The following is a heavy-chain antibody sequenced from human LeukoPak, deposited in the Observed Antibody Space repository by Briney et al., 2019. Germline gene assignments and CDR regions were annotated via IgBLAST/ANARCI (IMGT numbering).Heavy chain of an antibody. Sequence: SETLSLTCAVYGGSFSGYYWSWIRQPPGKGPGRIGGINHSGSTNYNPSLKSRVTISVDTSKNQFSLKLSSVTAADTAVYYCARVQELGYCSSTSCYLRWFDPWGQGTLVTVSS. V-gene: IGHV4-34*01. CDR1: GGSFSGYY. CDR3: ARVQELGYCSSTSCYLRWFDP. D-gene: IGHD2-2*01. CDR2: INHSGST. J-gene: IGHJ5*02.